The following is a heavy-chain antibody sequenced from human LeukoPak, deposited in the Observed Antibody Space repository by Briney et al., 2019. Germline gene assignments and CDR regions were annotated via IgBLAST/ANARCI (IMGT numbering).Heavy chain of an antibody. Sequence: GGSLRLSCAASGSTFSTYGMHWVRQAPGKGLEWVAFIRYDGSYKYYADSVKGRFTISRDNSKNTLYLQMNSLRAEDTAVYYCAKFPHYYSNYAPGYWGQGTLVTVSS. J-gene: IGHJ4*02. V-gene: IGHV3-30*02. CDR1: GSTFSTYG. D-gene: IGHD4-11*01. CDR2: IRYDGSYK. CDR3: AKFPHYYSNYAPGY.